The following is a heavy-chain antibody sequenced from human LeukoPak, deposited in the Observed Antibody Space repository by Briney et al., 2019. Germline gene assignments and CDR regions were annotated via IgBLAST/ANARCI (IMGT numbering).Heavy chain of an antibody. CDR3: TTYYFDSSGYYRGEA. CDR2: IKSKADGGTT. D-gene: IGHD3-22*01. Sequence: PGGSLRLSCAASGFTVSSNYMSWVRQAPGKGLEWVGRIKSKADGGTTDYAAPVKGRFTISRDDSKNTLYLQMNSLKTEDTAVYYCTTYYFDSSGYYRGEAWGQGTLVTVSS. CDR1: GFTVSSNY. V-gene: IGHV3-15*01. J-gene: IGHJ5*02.